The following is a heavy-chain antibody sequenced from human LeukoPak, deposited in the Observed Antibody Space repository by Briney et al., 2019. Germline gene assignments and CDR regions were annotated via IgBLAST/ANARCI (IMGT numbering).Heavy chain of an antibody. CDR1: GYTFTSYG. CDR3: ARWPDIVVVPAAENWFDP. D-gene: IGHD2-2*01. CDR2: ISAYNGNT. V-gene: IGHV1-18*01. J-gene: IGHJ5*02. Sequence: ASVKVSCKASGYTFTSYGISWVRQAPGQGLEWMGWISAYNGNTNYAQKLQGRVTITTDTSTSTAYMELRSLRSDDTAVYYCARWPDIVVVPAAENWFDPWGQGTLVTVSS.